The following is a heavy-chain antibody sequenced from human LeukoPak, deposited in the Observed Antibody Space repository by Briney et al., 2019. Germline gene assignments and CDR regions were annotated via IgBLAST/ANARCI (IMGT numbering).Heavy chain of an antibody. V-gene: IGHV3-30*18. D-gene: IGHD2-2*01. J-gene: IGHJ4*02. Sequence: GGSLRLSCGASGFTFSSYGMSWVRQAPGKGLEWVAVISYDGSNKYYADSVKGRFTISRDNSKNTLYLQMNSLRAEDTAVYYCAKDGASSTYDYWGQGTLVTVSS. CDR1: GFTFSSYG. CDR3: AKDGASSTYDY. CDR2: ISYDGSNK.